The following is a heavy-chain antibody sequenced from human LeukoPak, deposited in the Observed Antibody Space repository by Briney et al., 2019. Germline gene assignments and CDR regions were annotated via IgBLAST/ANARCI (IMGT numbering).Heavy chain of an antibody. CDR1: GGSFSGYY. D-gene: IGHD2-2*01. V-gene: IGHV4-34*01. Sequence: SETLSLTCAVYGGSFSGYYWSWIRQPPGKGLEWIGEINHSGSTNYNPSLKSRVTISVDRSKNQFSLKLSSVTAADTAVYYCARGGYCSSTSCPFDPWGQGTLVTVSS. CDR2: INHSGST. J-gene: IGHJ5*02. CDR3: ARGGYCSSTSCPFDP.